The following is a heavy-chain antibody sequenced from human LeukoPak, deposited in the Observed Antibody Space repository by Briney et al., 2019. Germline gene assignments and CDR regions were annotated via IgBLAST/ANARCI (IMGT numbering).Heavy chain of an antibody. Sequence: GGSLRLSCAASGFTFTSYSMSWVRQAPGKGLEWVSGTSDRGDYTYYADSVKGRFTISRDNSKNTLYLQMNSLRAEDTAVYYCASNIVGDPELFDYWGQGTLVTVSS. V-gene: IGHV3-23*01. D-gene: IGHD1-26*01. CDR1: GFTFTSYS. J-gene: IGHJ4*02. CDR2: TSDRGDYT. CDR3: ASNIVGDPELFDY.